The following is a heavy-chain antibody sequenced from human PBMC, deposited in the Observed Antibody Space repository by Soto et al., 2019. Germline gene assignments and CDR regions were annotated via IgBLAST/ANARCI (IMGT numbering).Heavy chain of an antibody. Sequence: GGSLRLSCAAAGFTVSNNYMSWVRQAPGKGLEWVSVIHSGGNTYYTESVKGRFTISRDNSKNTLYLQMNSLRAEDTAVYYCAREDGYRGGDAFDIWGQGTMVTVSS. V-gene: IGHV3-53*01. CDR2: IHSGGNT. CDR3: AREDGYRGGDAFDI. D-gene: IGHD5-12*01. CDR1: GFTVSNNY. J-gene: IGHJ3*02.